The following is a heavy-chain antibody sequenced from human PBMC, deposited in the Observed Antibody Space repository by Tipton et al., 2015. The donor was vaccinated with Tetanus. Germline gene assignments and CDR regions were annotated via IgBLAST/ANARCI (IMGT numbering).Heavy chain of an antibody. V-gene: IGHV4-31*03. J-gene: IGHJ4*02. CDR3: ARGLPREPFYLDY. Sequence: TLSLTCSVSGASINAGGYLWTWVRQRPGEGLEWIGNIYYTALTSYTPSLSSRVTISVDSSKNHFSLNLTSVTAADTAVYFCARGLPREPFYLDYRGQGNQVTVSS. CDR2: IYYTALT. D-gene: IGHD1-26*01. CDR1: GASINAGGYL.